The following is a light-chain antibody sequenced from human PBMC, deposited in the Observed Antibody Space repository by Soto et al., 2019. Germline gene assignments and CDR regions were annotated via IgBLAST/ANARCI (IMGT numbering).Light chain of an antibody. CDR2: GAS. CDR3: QQYNDWPPKQYT. Sequence: EIVMTQSPATLSVSPGERATLSCWASQSVSSNLAWYQQKPGQAPRLLIYGASSRATGIPARFSGSGSGTEFTLTISSLQSEYFAVYYCQQYNDWPPKQYTFGQGTRLEIK. CDR1: QSVSSN. V-gene: IGKV3-15*01. J-gene: IGKJ2*01.